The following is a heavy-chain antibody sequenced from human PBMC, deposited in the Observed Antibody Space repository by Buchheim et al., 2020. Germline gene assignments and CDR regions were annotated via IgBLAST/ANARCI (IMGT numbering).Heavy chain of an antibody. V-gene: IGHV3-30*03. CDR3: ASEGYYDSSGYHYFDY. CDR2: ISYDGSNK. J-gene: IGHJ4*02. D-gene: IGHD3-22*01. Sequence: QVQLVESGGGVVQPGRSLRLSCAASGFTFSSYGMHWVRQAPGKGLEWVAVISYDGSNKYYADSVKGRFTISRDNSKNTLYLQMNSLRAEDTAVYYCASEGYYDSSGYHYFDYWGQGTL. CDR1: GFTFSSYG.